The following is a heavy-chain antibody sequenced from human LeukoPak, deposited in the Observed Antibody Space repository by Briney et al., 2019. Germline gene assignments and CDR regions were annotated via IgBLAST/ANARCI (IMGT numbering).Heavy chain of an antibody. V-gene: IGHV4-4*07. J-gene: IGHJ4*02. Sequence: SETLSLTCSVSGGXISSYYWSWIRQPAGKGLEWIGRLYTSGSTNYNPSLKSRVTMSVDTSKNQISLKVNSVTAADTAVYYCARESYSSSYLFDFWGQGTLVTVSS. CDR3: ARESYSSSYLFDF. CDR2: LYTSGST. CDR1: GGXISSYY. D-gene: IGHD6-6*01.